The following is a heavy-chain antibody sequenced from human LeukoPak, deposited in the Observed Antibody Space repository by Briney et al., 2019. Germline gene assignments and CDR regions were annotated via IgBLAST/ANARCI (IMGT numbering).Heavy chain of an antibody. CDR3: ARHCSGGGCHDAFDI. D-gene: IGHD2-15*01. Sequence: GESLKISCKGSGYRFTSYRITWVRQMPGKGLEWMGRIDPSDSYTNYSPSFQGHVTFSADKSISAAYLQWSSLKASDSAMYYCARHCSGGGCHDAFDIWGQGTVVTVSS. J-gene: IGHJ3*02. V-gene: IGHV5-10-1*01. CDR1: GYRFTSYR. CDR2: IDPSDSYT.